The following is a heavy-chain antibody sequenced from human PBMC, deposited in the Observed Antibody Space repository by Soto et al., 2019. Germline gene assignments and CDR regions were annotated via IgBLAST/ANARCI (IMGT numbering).Heavy chain of an antibody. CDR3: ARARGGYPFDFDY. CDR2: IYYSGST. V-gene: IGHV4-31*03. J-gene: IGHJ4*02. CDR1: GGSISSGGYY. Sequence: SETLSLTCTVSGGSISSGGYYWSWIRQHPGKGLEWIGYIYYSGSTYYNPSLKSRVTISVDTSKNQFSLKLSSVTAADTAVYYGARARGGYPFDFDYWGQGSLVTVSS. D-gene: IGHD3-22*01.